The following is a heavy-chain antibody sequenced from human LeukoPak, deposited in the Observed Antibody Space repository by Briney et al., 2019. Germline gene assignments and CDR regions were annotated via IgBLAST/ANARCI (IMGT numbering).Heavy chain of an antibody. Sequence: GASVKVTFKASGGTFSSYAISWVRPPPGQGREWMGGIIPIFGIANYTQKFPGRVTSTADESTSTAYMELSSLRSEDTAVDYCARDPYGSGSYTPYNWLDPWGQGTLVTVSS. V-gene: IGHV1-69*13. CDR2: IIPIFGIA. J-gene: IGHJ5*02. CDR1: GGTFSSYA. CDR3: ARDPYGSGSYTPYNWLDP. D-gene: IGHD3-10*01.